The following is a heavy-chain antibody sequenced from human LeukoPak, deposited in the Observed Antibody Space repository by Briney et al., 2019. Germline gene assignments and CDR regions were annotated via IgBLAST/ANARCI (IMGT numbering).Heavy chain of an antibody. D-gene: IGHD3-22*01. CDR3: AGTYYYDSSGYYYVGYYFDY. CDR2: IIPIFGTA. Sequence: SVKVSCKASGGTFSSYAISWVRQAPGQGLEWMGRIIPIFGTANYAQKFQGRVTITTDEPTSTAYMELSSLRSEDTAVYYCAGTYYYDSSGYYYVGYYFDYWGQGTLVTVSS. V-gene: IGHV1-69*05. J-gene: IGHJ4*02. CDR1: GGTFSSYA.